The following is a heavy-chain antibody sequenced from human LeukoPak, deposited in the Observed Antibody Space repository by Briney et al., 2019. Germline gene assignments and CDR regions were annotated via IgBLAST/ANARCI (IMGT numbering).Heavy chain of an antibody. Sequence: GGSLRLSCVASGFTFNIYAMTWVRQTPGKGLEWVSAISGSGSDIYYADSVKGRFTISRDNPKRSLYLQMNSLRAEDTAVYYCARRTFPNDAFDVWGQGTVVTVSS. CDR3: ARRTFPNDAFDV. CDR2: ISGSGSDI. CDR1: GFTFNIYA. J-gene: IGHJ3*01. D-gene: IGHD1-7*01. V-gene: IGHV3-21*01.